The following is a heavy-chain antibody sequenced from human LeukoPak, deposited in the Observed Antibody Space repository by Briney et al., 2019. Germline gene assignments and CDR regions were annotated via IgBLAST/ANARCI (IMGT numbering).Heavy chain of an antibody. CDR3: ARDSPQNTVIDY. CDR1: GFTVSSNY. J-gene: IGHJ4*02. CDR2: IYSGGST. Sequence: GGSLRLSCAASGFTVSSNYMSWVRQAPGKGLEWVSVIYSGGSTYYADSVKGRFTISRDNSKNTLYLQMHSLRAEDTAVYYCARDSPQNTVIDYWGQGTLVTVSS. D-gene: IGHD2/OR15-2a*01. V-gene: IGHV3-66*01.